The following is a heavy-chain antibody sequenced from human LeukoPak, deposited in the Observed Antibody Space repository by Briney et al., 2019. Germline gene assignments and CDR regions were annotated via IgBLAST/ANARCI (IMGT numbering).Heavy chain of an antibody. V-gene: IGHV1-3*01. Sequence: GASVKVSCKASGYTFTSYAMHWVRQAPGQRLEWMGWINAGNGNTKYSQKFQGRVTITRDTSASTAYMELSSLRSEDTAVYYCARLEYDFWSGYPPSDNGSGRYNWFDPWGQGTLVTVSS. D-gene: IGHD3-3*01. J-gene: IGHJ5*02. CDR1: GYTFTSYA. CDR2: INAGNGNT. CDR3: ARLEYDFWSGYPPSDNGSGRYNWFDP.